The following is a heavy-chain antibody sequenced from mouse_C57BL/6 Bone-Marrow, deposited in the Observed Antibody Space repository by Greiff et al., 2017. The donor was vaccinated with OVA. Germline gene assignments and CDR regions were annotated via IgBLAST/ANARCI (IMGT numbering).Heavy chain of an antibody. D-gene: IGHD1-1*01. CDR3: ARGGVSSPYWYFDV. CDR1: GYTFTDYY. V-gene: IGHV1-26*01. J-gene: IGHJ1*03. CDR2: INPNNGGT. Sequence: EVQLQQSGPELVKPGASVKISCKASGYTFTDYYMNWVKQSHGKSLEWIGDINPNNGGTSYNQKFKGKATLTVDKSSSTAYMELRSLTSEDSAVYYCARGGVSSPYWYFDVWGTGTTVTVSS.